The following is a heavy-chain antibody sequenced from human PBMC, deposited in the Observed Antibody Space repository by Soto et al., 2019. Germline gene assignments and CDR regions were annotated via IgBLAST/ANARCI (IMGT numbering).Heavy chain of an antibody. J-gene: IGHJ4*02. D-gene: IGHD3-16*01. V-gene: IGHV3-23*01. CDR2: ISATGGGT. CDR3: AKDRRAGGNSAFYFDF. CDR1: GFKFSNYA. Sequence: PGGSLRLSCAASGFKFSNYAMSWVRQAPGKGLEWVSLISATGGGTYYADSVKGRFTISRDNSHNTLYLQVHSLTAEDTPVYYCAKDRRAGGNSAFYFDFWGQGAQVTAPQ.